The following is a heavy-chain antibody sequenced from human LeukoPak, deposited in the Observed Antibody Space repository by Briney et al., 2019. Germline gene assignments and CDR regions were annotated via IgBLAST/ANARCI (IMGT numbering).Heavy chain of an antibody. V-gene: IGHV4-39*01. D-gene: IGHD5-12*01. CDR3: ARLVGTEVRAFDY. Sequence: WVRQPPGKGLEWIGSIYYSGSTYYNPSPKSRVTTSVDTSKNQFSLKLSSVTAADTALYYCARLVGTEVRAFDYWGQGTLVTVSS. CDR2: IYYSGST. J-gene: IGHJ4*02.